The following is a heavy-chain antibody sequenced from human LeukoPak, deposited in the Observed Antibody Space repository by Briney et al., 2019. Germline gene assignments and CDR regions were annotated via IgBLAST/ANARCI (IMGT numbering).Heavy chain of an antibody. CDR3: ARHYGP. CDR1: GGSISGSSYY. V-gene: IGHV4-39*01. CDR2: IYYSGST. J-gene: IGHJ4*02. D-gene: IGHD3-10*01. Sequence: SETLSLTCTVSGGSISGSSYYWGWIRQPPGKGLEWIGSIYYSGSTYYNPSLKSRVTISVDTSKNQFSLKLNSVTATDTVVYYCARHYGPWGQGTLVTVSS.